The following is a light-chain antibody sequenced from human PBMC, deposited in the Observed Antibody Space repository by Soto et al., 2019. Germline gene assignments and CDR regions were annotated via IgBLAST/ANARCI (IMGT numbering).Light chain of an antibody. Sequence: QSALTQPPSASGSPGQSVTISCAGSNIDIGASNSVSWYQQHPGKAPKLLISEVTKRPSGVPDRFSGSKSGNTASLTVSGLQAEDEADYYCGSKAGSNKHVVFGGGTKLTVL. CDR2: EVT. CDR3: GSKAGSNKHVV. J-gene: IGLJ2*01. V-gene: IGLV2-8*01. CDR1: NIDIGASNS.